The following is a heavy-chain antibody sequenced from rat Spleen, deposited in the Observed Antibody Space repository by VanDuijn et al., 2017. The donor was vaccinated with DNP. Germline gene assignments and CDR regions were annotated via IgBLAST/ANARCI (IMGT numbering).Heavy chain of an antibody. CDR1: GYSITSSYR. CDR3: ARSRTTGINPHAMDA. J-gene: IGHJ4*01. CDR2: INSAGST. D-gene: IGHD1-9*01. Sequence: EVQLQESGPGLVKPSQSLSLTCSVTGYSITSSYRWNWIRKFPGNKLEWMGYINSAGSTNYNPSLKSRISITRDTSKNQFFLQVNSVTTEDTATYYCARSRTTGINPHAMDAWGQGTSVTVSS. V-gene: IGHV3-3*01.